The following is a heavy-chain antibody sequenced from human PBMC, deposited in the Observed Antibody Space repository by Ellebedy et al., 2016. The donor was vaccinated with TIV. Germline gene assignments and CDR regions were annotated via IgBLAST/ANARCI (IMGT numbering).Heavy chain of an antibody. D-gene: IGHD3-16*01. J-gene: IGHJ1*01. V-gene: IGHV4-4*07. Sequence: MPSETLSLTFSLPGASFRDNHCSWIRQTADKGLEWLGRVDSGSSSNYNPSRTRRVTIPRDTARNQFSLTLTSVTVADTVVYFSAGVGNALEDLLSFECWGQGLLVSVSP. CDR2: VDSGSSS. CDR1: GASFRDNH. CDR3: AGVGNALEDLLSFEC.